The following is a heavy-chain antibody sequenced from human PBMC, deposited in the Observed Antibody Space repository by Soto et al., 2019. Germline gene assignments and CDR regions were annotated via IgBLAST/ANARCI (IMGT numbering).Heavy chain of an antibody. Sequence: EVQLVESGGGSVKPGEFLRLSCAASGFTISNDWMNWVRQAPGKGLEWVGGVKTKADGGTTDYAAHVKGRLTISRDDSKNTLYLQLYCLKTGDTASYACTTDAFLGDLYVDFQYWGQCTLVTISS. CDR3: TTDAFLGDLYVDFQY. D-gene: IGHD3-10*01. V-gene: IGHV3-15*07. CDR2: VKTKADGGTT. CDR1: GFTISNDW. J-gene: IGHJ1*01.